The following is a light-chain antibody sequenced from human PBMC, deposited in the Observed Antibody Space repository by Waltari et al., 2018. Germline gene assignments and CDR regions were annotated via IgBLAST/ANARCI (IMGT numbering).Light chain of an antibody. V-gene: IGLV1-40*01. J-gene: IGLJ2*01. CDR2: RNN. Sequence: QSVLTQPPSVSGAPGQTVTISCTGSRSNIGAVYDVHWYQQGPGTAPKLLIFRNNKRPSGAPDRFSGSKSGTSASLAITGLRAEDEAYYYCQSYDSSLSGPVVFGGGTRLIVL. CDR1: RSNIGAVYD. CDR3: QSYDSSLSGPVV.